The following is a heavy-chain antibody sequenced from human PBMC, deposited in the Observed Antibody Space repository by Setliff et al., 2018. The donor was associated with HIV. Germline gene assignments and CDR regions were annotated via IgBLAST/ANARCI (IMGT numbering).Heavy chain of an antibody. CDR3: ARSARLFYASGSRRYFDL. CDR2: IYTSESS. D-gene: IGHD3-10*01. V-gene: IGHV4-4*08. CDR1: GGSISSYY. Sequence: PSETLSLTCSVSGGSISSYYWSWIRQPPGKGLEWIGYIYTSESSNYNPSLKSRVTFSVDTSKNQFSLKLSSVTAADTAVYYCARSARLFYASGSRRYFDLWGRGTLVTVSS. J-gene: IGHJ2*01.